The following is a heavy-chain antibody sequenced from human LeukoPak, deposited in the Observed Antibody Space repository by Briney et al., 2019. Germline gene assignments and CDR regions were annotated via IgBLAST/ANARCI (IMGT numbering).Heavy chain of an antibody. J-gene: IGHJ3*02. D-gene: IGHD3-10*01. CDR2: IGGSRGTT. Sequence: GGSLRLSCAASGFTFSSSVMSWVRQAPGKGLEWVSDIGGSRGTTNYVDSVKGRFTISRDNSKNTLYLQMNSLRAEDTAVYYCAKGPYGPGAFDIWGQGTMVTVSS. V-gene: IGHV3-23*01. CDR3: AKGPYGPGAFDI. CDR1: GFTFSSSV.